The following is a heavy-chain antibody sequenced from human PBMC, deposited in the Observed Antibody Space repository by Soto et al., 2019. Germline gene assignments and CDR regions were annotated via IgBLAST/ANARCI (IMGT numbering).Heavy chain of an antibody. J-gene: IGHJ4*02. CDR1: GFSFSISA. V-gene: IGHV3-23*01. CDR2: ISGGVVST. CDR3: TKRNYYIDY. Sequence: EVQLLESGGGLVHPGGSLRLSCAASGFSFSISAMSWVRQAPGKGLEWVSTISGGVVSTYYADSVKGRFTISRDNSKDTLYLQMNSLRAEDTAVYFCTKRNYYIDYWGQGNLVTVSS. D-gene: IGHD1-7*01.